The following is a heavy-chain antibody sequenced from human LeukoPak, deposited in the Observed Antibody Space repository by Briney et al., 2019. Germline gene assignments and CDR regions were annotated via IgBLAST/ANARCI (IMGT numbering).Heavy chain of an antibody. Sequence: SETLSLTCTVSGGSISSYYWSWIRRPPGKGLEWIGYIYYSGSTNYNPSLKSRVTISVDTSKNQFSLKLSSVTAADTAVYYCARRGYSYGYGGYYYYYMDVWGKGTTVTVSS. D-gene: IGHD5-18*01. V-gene: IGHV4-59*08. J-gene: IGHJ6*03. CDR3: ARRGYSYGYGGYYYYYMDV. CDR1: GGSISSYY. CDR2: IYYSGST.